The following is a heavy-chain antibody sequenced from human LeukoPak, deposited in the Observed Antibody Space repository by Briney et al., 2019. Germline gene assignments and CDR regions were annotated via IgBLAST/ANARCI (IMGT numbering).Heavy chain of an antibody. CDR3: ARDQRTGYFPHYNYYGMDV. J-gene: IGHJ6*02. CDR1: GFTVSTNY. D-gene: IGHD3/OR15-3a*01. Sequence: PGGSLRLSCAASGFTVSTNYMSWVRQAPGKGLEWVAVIYSGGSTYFADSVKGRFTISRDNSKNTLYLQMNSLRAEDTAVYYCARDQRTGYFPHYNYYGMDVWGQGTTVTVSS. V-gene: IGHV3-53*01. CDR2: IYSGGST.